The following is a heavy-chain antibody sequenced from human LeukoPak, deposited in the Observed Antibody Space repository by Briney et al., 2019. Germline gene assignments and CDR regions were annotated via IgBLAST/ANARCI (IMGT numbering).Heavy chain of an antibody. CDR2: IYYSGST. CDR3: AKNFGSGSYPLPEYGLDV. Sequence: SETLSLTCTVSGGFISSYYWSWIRQPPGKGLEWIGYIYYSGSTNYNPSLKSRVTISVDTSKNQFSLKLSSVTAADTAVYYCAKNFGSGSYPLPEYGLDVWGQGTTVTVSS. J-gene: IGHJ6*02. D-gene: IGHD3-10*01. V-gene: IGHV4-59*08. CDR1: GGFISSYY.